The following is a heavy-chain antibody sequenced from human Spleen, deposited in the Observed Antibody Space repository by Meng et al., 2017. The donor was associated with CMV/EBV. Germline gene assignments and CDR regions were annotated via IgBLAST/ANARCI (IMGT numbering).Heavy chain of an antibody. D-gene: IGHD6-13*01. J-gene: IGHJ6*02. CDR1: GFTFSSYA. CDR2: IKRDGSEI. V-gene: IGHV3-7*01. CDR3: ASAAAEGFHHYYGMDV. Sequence: GESLKISCAASGFTFSSYAMHWVRQAPGKGLEWVANIKRDGSEIYYVDSVKGRFNISRDNAKNSLYLQMNSLRAEDTAVYYCASAAAEGFHHYYGMDVWGRGTTVTVSS.